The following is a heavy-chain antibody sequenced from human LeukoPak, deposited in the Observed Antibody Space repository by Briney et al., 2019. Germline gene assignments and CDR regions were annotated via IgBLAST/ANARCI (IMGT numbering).Heavy chain of an antibody. J-gene: IGHJ4*02. CDR1: GYTFTSYG. Sequence: GASVKVSCTASGYTFTSYGISWMRQAPGQGLEWMGWTSPYKGNTNYAQKLQGRVTMTTDTSTSTAYLELRSLRSDDTAMYYCAIRTGTYPYYFDYWGQGTLVTVSS. V-gene: IGHV1-18*01. D-gene: IGHD1-1*01. CDR2: TSPYKGNT. CDR3: AIRTGTYPYYFDY.